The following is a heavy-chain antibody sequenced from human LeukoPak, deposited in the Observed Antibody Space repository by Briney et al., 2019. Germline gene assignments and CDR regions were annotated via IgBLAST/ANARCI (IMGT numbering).Heavy chain of an antibody. Sequence: PGGSLRLSCATSGFTFDDYAMHWVRQAPGKGLEWVSGISWNSDTIAYADSVKGRFTISRDNGKNSLHLQMNSLKIEDRALYYCVKASASSGYSLEPLTWTFETWGRETMVSVSS. CDR1: GFTFDDYA. D-gene: IGHD3-22*01. V-gene: IGHV3-9*01. CDR2: ISWNSDTI. J-gene: IGHJ3*01. CDR3: VKASASSGYSLEPLTWTFET.